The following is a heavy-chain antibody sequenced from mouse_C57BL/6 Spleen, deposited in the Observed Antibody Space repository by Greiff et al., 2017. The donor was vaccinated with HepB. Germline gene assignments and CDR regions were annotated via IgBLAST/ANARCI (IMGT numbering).Heavy chain of an antibody. V-gene: IGHV1-64*01. CDR2: IHPNSGST. D-gene: IGHD1-1*01. CDR3: ARSYYGRDYAMDY. Sequence: VQLQQPGAELVKPGASVKLSCKASGYTFTSYWMHWVKQRPGQGLEWIGMIHPNSGSTNYNEKFKSKATLTVDKSSSTAYMQLSSLTSEYSAVYYCARSYYGRDYAMDYWGQGTSVTVSS. J-gene: IGHJ4*01. CDR1: GYTFTSYW.